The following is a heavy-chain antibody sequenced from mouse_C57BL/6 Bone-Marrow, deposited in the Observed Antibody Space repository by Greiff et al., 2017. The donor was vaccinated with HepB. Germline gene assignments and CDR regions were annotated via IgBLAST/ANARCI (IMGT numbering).Heavy chain of an antibody. CDR1: GYSFTGYY. Sequence: EVQLQESGPELVKPGASVKISCKASGYSFTGYYMNWVKQSPEKSLEWIGEINPSTGGTTYNQKFKAKATLTVDKSSSTAYMQLKSLTSEDSAVYYCARLTDAYWGQGTLVTVSA. J-gene: IGHJ3*01. D-gene: IGHD4-1*01. CDR2: INPSTGGT. CDR3: ARLTDAY. V-gene: IGHV1-42*01.